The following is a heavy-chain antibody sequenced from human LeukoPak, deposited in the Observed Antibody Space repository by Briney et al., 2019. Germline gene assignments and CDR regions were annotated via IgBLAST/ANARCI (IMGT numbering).Heavy chain of an antibody. Sequence: GGSLRLSCAASGFTFSDYYMSWIRQAPGKGLGWVSYISSSSSYTNYADSVKGRFTISRDNAKNSLYLQMNSLRAEDTAVYYCARAADNIVVVTAMDYWGQGTLVTVSS. V-gene: IGHV3-11*05. CDR2: ISSSSSYT. J-gene: IGHJ4*02. CDR3: ARAADNIVVVTAMDY. D-gene: IGHD2-21*02. CDR1: GFTFSDYY.